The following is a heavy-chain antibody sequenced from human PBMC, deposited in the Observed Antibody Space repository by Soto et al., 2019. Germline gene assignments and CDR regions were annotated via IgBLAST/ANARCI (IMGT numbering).Heavy chain of an antibody. CDR1: GYSFTSYW. V-gene: IGHV5-51*01. J-gene: IGHJ4*02. CDR2: IYPGDSDT. CDR3: ARHGAMYYYDSSGYDY. Sequence: GDSLKISCKGSGYSFTSYWIGWVRQMPGKGLEWMGIIYPGDSDTRYSPSFQGQVTISADKSISTAYLQGGSLKASDTAMYYCARHGAMYYYDSSGYDYWGQGNLVTVSS. D-gene: IGHD3-22*01.